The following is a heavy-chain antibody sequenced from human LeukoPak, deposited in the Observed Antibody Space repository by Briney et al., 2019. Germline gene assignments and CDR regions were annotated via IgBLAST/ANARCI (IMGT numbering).Heavy chain of an antibody. V-gene: IGHV4-59*12. CDR2: IYYSGST. Sequence: PSETLSLTCTVSGGSISSYYWSWIRQPPGKGLEWIGYIYYSGSTNYNPSLKSRVTMSVDTSKNQFSLKLSSVTAADTAVYYCARFTSGIAAAGELWGQGTLVTVSS. D-gene: IGHD6-13*01. CDR3: ARFTSGIAAAGEL. J-gene: IGHJ4*02. CDR1: GGSISSYY.